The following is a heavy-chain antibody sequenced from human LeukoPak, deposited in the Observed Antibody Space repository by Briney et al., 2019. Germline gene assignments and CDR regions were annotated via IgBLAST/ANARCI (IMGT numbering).Heavy chain of an antibody. J-gene: IGHJ4*02. CDR3: AKDGEDIVVVPAAMLDY. CDR2: ISYDGSNE. CDR1: GFTFSSYG. V-gene: IGHV3-30*18. D-gene: IGHD2-2*01. Sequence: PGGSLRLSCAAPGFTFSSYGMHWVRQAPGKGLEWVALISYDGSNEYYADSVKGRFTTSRDNSKNTLYLQMNSLRAEDTAVYYCAKDGEDIVVVPAAMLDYWGQGTLVTVSS.